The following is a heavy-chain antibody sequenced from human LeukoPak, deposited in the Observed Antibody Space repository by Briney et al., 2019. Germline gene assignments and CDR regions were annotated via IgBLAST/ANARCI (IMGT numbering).Heavy chain of an antibody. V-gene: IGHV3-48*02. CDR1: GFIFSSYS. CDR3: ARSALPSRQEGGYYRLLHYFDY. CDR2: VSGSGWTT. Sequence: GGSLRLSCAASGFIFSSYSMNWVRQAPGKGLEWISYVSGSGWTTYYADSVKGRITISRDNGENSLYLQMTSLRDEDSAIYYCARSALPSRQEGGYYRLLHYFDYWGQGALVTVPS. D-gene: IGHD3-3*01. J-gene: IGHJ4*02.